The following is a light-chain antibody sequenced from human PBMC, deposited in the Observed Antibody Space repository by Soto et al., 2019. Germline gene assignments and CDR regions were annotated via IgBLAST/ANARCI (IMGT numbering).Light chain of an antibody. CDR1: QSVSSH. V-gene: IGKV3-11*01. J-gene: IGKJ1*01. CDR2: DAS. Sequence: EIVLTQSPATLSLSPGERATLSCRASQSVSSHLAWYQQKPGQAPRLLIYDASNRATGIPARFSGSGSGTDFTLTISSLEPEDFAVYYCHQRSNWPWTFGQGTKVEIK. CDR3: HQRSNWPWT.